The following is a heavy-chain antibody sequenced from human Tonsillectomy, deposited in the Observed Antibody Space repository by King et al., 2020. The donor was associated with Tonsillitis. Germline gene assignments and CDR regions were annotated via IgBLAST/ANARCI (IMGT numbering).Heavy chain of an antibody. J-gene: IGHJ4*02. V-gene: IGHV2-5*02. CDR1: GFSLNTTAVG. CDR3: AHERLLDAEGGFDY. D-gene: IGHD2-15*01. Sequence: QFTLKESGPTLVKPKQTLTLTCTFSGFSLNTTAVGVGWMRQPPGKALEWLALIYWDDDKRSSPSLKSRLTITKDTSKSQVVLTMTNMDPVDTATYYCAHERLLDAEGGFDYWGQGTLVTVSS. CDR2: IYWDDDK.